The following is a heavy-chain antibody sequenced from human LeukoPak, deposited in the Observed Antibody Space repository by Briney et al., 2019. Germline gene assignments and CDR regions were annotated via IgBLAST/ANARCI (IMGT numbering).Heavy chain of an antibody. Sequence: GGSLRLSCAASGFSFSTYWMSWVRQAPGKGLEWVANIEQDGSEKYYVDSAKGRFTISRDNAKNSLYLQMNSLTAEDTAVYYCATDLGSSRPNFWGQGILVTVSS. J-gene: IGHJ4*02. CDR2: IEQDGSEK. D-gene: IGHD6-13*01. CDR3: ATDLGSSRPNF. V-gene: IGHV3-7*01. CDR1: GFSFSTYW.